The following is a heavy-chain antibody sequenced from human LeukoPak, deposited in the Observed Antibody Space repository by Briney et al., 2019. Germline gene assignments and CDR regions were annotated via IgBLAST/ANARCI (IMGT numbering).Heavy chain of an antibody. Sequence: SQTLSLTCAISGDSVSSNSAAWNWTRQSPSRGLEWLGRTYYRSKWYNDYAISVKSRITINPDTSKNQFSLQLNSVTPEDTAVYYCAKDGTMRSGPAFDIWGQGTMVTVSS. CDR3: AKDGTMRSGPAFDI. CDR1: GDSVSSNSAA. D-gene: IGHD3-3*01. J-gene: IGHJ3*02. CDR2: TYYRSKWYN. V-gene: IGHV6-1*01.